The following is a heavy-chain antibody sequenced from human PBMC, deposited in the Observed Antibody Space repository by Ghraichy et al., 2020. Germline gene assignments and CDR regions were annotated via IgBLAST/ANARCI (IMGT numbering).Heavy chain of an antibody. CDR1: GFTFTASS. D-gene: IGHD1-1*01. Sequence: GESLNISCAASGFTFTASSIHWVRQASGKGLEWVGRIRNKRNSYLTTYGVSGKGRFTISRDDSRQMAYLQMNSLRTEDTAKYYCTRIGPAGTTAEYYYGMDVLGRGTTVPVS. CDR2: IRNKRNSYLT. CDR3: TRIGPAGTTAEYYYGMDV. V-gene: IGHV3-73*01. J-gene: IGHJ6*02.